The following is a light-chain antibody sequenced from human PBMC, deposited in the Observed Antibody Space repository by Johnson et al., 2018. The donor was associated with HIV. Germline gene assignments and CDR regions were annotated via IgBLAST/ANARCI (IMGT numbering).Light chain of an antibody. V-gene: IGLV1-51*01. CDR2: DNN. J-gene: IGLJ1*01. CDR1: SSNIGNNY. Sequence: QSVLTQPPSVSAAPGQKVTISCSGSSSNIGNNYVSWYQQLPGTAPKLLIYDNNKRPSGIPDRFSGSKSGTSATLGITGLQTGDEADYYCETWDSSLRGYYVFGTGNKVTVL. CDR3: ETWDSSLRGYYV.